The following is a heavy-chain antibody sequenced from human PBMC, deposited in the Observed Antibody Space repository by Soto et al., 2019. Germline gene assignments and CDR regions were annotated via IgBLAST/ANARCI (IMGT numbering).Heavy chain of an antibody. CDR3: AKDQVEFCSSTSCFGAFDY. Sequence: GGSLRLSCAASGFTFNTYAMAWVRQAPGKGLEWVSVVSGSSASIYYADSVKGRFSISRDYSKNTVYLQMHSLRPEDTAVYYCAKDQVEFCSSTSCFGAFDYWGHGTPVTVSS. CDR1: GFTFNTYA. V-gene: IGHV3-23*01. J-gene: IGHJ4*01. CDR2: VSGSSASI. D-gene: IGHD2-2*01.